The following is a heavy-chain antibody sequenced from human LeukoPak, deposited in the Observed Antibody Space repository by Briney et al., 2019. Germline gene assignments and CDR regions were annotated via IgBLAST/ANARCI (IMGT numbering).Heavy chain of an antibody. CDR1: GFTFSSYA. J-gene: IGHJ4*02. CDR3: AREGYCSSTSCPDYFDY. Sequence: GGSLRLSCAASGFTFSSYAMHWVRQAPGKGLEWVAAISYDGSNKYYADSVKGRFTISRDNSKNTLYLQMNSLRAEDTAVYYCAREGYCSSTSCPDYFDYWGQGTLVTVSS. D-gene: IGHD2-2*01. CDR2: ISYDGSNK. V-gene: IGHV3-30-3*01.